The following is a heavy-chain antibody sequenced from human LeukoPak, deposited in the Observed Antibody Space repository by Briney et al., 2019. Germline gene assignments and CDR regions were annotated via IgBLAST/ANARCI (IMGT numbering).Heavy chain of an antibody. CDR2: INHSGST. Sequence: SETLSLTCAVYGGSFSDYYWSWIRQPPGKGLEWIGEINHSGSTNYNPSLKSRVTISVDTSKNQFSLKLSSVTAADTAVYYCARGDILTGYYGNWYFDLWGRGTLVTVSS. J-gene: IGHJ2*01. CDR3: ARGDILTGYYGNWYFDL. D-gene: IGHD3-9*01. CDR1: GGSFSDYY. V-gene: IGHV4-34*01.